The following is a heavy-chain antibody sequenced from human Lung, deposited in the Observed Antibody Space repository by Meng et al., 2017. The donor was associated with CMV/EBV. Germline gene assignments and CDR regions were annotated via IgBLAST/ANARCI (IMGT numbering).Heavy chain of an antibody. V-gene: IGHV1-46*04. J-gene: IGHJ4*02. Sequence: VQVVQSGAEVKKPGASVKVSCKASGDTFTDYHIRWVRQAPGQGLEWVGINNPRDGDTSYSQKLRGRVTLTRDTSTSTAYMELSSLSSGDTAVYYCARERVATYYFHNWGQGTLVTVSS. CDR2: NNPRDGDT. CDR1: GDTFTDYH. CDR3: ARERVATYYFHN.